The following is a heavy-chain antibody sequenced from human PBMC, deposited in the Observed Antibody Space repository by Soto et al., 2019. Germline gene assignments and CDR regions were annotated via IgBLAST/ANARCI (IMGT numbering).Heavy chain of an antibody. CDR2: INPNSGDT. CDR3: ARDARGTRGFDEMDI. D-gene: IGHD3-9*01. V-gene: IGHV1-2*02. CDR1: GYIFTGYH. Sequence: ASVKVSFKASGYIFTGYHIHWVRQAPGRGLELMGWINPNSGDTEYAQNFQGRVTMTRXXXXXXVXMXMXXXXSDXTAVYYCARDARGTRGFDEMDIWGQGTTVTVSS. J-gene: IGHJ6*02.